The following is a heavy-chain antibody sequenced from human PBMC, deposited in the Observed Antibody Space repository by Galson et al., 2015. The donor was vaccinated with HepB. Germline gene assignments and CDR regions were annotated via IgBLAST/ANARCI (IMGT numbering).Heavy chain of an antibody. CDR2: ISYDGNTK. D-gene: IGHD3-22*01. J-gene: IGHJ4*02. V-gene: IGHV3-30*18. Sequence: SLRLSCAASGFTFSDYGVHWVRQAPGKGLEWVALISYDGNTKYYADSVKGRFTFSRDNSKNTLYLQMSSLRAEDTAVYYCAKDYYDTSGLSDYWGQGTLVTVSS. CDR3: AKDYYDTSGLSDY. CDR1: GFTFSDYG.